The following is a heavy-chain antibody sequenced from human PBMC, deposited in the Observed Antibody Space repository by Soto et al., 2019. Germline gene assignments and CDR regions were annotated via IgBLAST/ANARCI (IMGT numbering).Heavy chain of an antibody. J-gene: IGHJ6*02. Sequence: EASVKVSWKASGYTFTSYYMHWVRQAPGQGLEWMGIINPSGGSTSYAQKFQGRVTMTRDTSTSTVYMELSSLRSEDTAVYYCARVGVDSCGWPYYYYYYGIDVWGQGTTVTVSS. CDR2: INPSGGST. V-gene: IGHV1-46*01. CDR3: ARVGVDSCGWPYYYYYYGIDV. CDR1: GYTFTSYY. D-gene: IGHD6-19*01.